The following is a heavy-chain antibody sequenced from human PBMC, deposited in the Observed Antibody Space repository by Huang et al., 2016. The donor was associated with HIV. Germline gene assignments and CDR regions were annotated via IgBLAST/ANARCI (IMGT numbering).Heavy chain of an antibody. J-gene: IGHJ4*02. CDR2: SNHSGNT. Sequence: QVQLEQWGAGLLKASETLSLTCAVYGGSFSGDYWNWLRQAPGKGLEWVGESNHSGNTNYNPSLKSRVNMSVDTSKSQFSLYLTSLSAADTGTYFCARRYNSRRDYWGRGTLVTVHS. CDR3: ARRYNSRRDY. CDR1: GGSFSGDY. V-gene: IGHV4-34*02. D-gene: IGHD3-22*01.